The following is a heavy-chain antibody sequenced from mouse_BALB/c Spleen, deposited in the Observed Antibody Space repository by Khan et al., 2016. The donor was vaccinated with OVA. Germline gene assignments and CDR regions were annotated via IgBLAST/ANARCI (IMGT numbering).Heavy chain of an antibody. CDR3: ADHLTGSCAY. V-gene: IGHV5-6*02. J-gene: IGHJ3*01. CDR1: GITFSSYS. D-gene: IGHD4-1*01. Sequence: EVKLEESGGDLVKPGGSLKLSCAASGITFSSYSMSWVRQTPDKRLEWVASISSGGDYTYYPDSVKGRFTISRDNAKNTLYLQMSDLKSEDTAMYYCADHLTGSCAYWGQGTLVTVSA. CDR2: ISSGGDYT.